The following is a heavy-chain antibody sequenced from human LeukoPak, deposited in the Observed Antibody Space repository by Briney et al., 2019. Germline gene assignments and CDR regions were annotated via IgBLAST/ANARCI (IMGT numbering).Heavy chain of an antibody. V-gene: IGHV3-21*01. D-gene: IGHD3-22*01. J-gene: IGHJ4*02. CDR3: ARGDSSGYYGY. Sequence: GGSLRLSCAVSGFTFSSYSMNWVRQAPGKGLEWVSSISSSSSYIYYADSVKGRFTISRDNAKNSLYLQMNSLRAEDTAVYYCARGDSSGYYGYWGQGTLVTVSS. CDR1: GFTFSSYS. CDR2: ISSSSSYI.